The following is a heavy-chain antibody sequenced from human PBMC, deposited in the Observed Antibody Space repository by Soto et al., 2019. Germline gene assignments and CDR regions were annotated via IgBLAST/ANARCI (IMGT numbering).Heavy chain of an antibody. D-gene: IGHD2-2*01. Sequence: QVQLVQSGAEVKKPGSSVKVSCQTSGGSFGIYPISWVRQAPGQGLEWVGRVIPILNEANYTQKLHGRLTLTADKSTTTAYMELSSLTSEDTAVYYCARESTSGLDYWGQGTLVTVSS. CDR3: ARESTSGLDY. V-gene: IGHV1-69*04. CDR1: GGSFGIYP. J-gene: IGHJ4*02. CDR2: VIPILNEA.